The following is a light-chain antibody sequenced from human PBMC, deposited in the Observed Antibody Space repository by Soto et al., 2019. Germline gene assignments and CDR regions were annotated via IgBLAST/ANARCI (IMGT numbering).Light chain of an antibody. J-gene: IGKJ4*01. V-gene: IGKV2-28*01. CDR1: QSLLHTNGYNY. Sequence: DIVMTQTPLSLPVTPGEPASISCRASQSLLHTNGYNYLEWYLQNPGQSPQLLISLGSDRASGVPDRFSGSGSRKEFTPKISIVEAEDVGVYYGMQALQTPLTFGGGTQVEIK. CDR3: MQALQTPLT. CDR2: LGS.